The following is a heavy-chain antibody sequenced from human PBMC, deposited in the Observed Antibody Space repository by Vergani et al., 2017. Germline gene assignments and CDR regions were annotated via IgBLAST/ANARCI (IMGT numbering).Heavy chain of an antibody. D-gene: IGHD4-11*01. J-gene: IGHJ6*03. CDR1: GGSFTSYH. V-gene: IGHV4-34*01. CDR2: IDHTGRP. CDR3: ARVNTETNGHLYYYYYRDV. Sequence: QVQLQQWGGGLLKPSETLSLTCVVNGGSFTSYHWTWIRQSPREGLEWVGDIDHTGRPDYNPSLKSRLTMSVDKSRNQFSLTLNSVTATDTAIYFCARVNTETNGHLYYYYYRDVWGQGTAVTVS.